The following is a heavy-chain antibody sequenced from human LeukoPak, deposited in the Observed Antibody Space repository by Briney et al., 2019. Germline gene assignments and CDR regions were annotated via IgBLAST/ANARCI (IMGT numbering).Heavy chain of an antibody. D-gene: IGHD3-22*01. CDR3: ASRGGRRYYDSSGYFPDY. CDR2: ISYDGSNK. Sequence: GPSLRLSCVASAFTFSDHGMDWVRQAPGKGLEWVAVISYDGSNKYYADSVKGRFTISRDNSKNTLYLQMNSLRAEDTAVYYCASRGGRRYYDSSGYFPDYWGQGTLVTVSS. V-gene: IGHV3-30*03. J-gene: IGHJ4*02. CDR1: AFTFSDHG.